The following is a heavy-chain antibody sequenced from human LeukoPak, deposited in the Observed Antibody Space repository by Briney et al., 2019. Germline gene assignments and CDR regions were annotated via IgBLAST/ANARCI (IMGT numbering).Heavy chain of an antibody. CDR3: ASWAYYDILTGYYGYGMDV. V-gene: IGHV3-33*08. J-gene: IGHJ6*02. D-gene: IGHD3-9*01. CDR2: IWYDGSNK. CDR1: GFIFSRYG. Sequence: TGGSLRLSCVASGFIFSRYGMHWVRQAPGKGLEWVAVIWYDGSNKYYADSVKGRFTISRDNSKNTLYLQMNSLRAEDTAVYYCASWAYYDILTGYYGYGMDVWGQGTTVTVSS.